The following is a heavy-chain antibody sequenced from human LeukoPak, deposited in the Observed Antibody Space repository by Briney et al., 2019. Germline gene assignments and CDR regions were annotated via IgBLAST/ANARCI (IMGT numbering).Heavy chain of an antibody. J-gene: IGHJ4*02. Sequence: SETLSLTCTVSGGSISTYYWSWIRQPPGKGLEWIGYIYYSGSTNYNPSLKSRVTILVDTSKNQFSLKLSSVTAADTAVYYCARCERWKEWLAGGVDYWGQGTLVTVSS. CDR2: IYYSGST. CDR3: ARCERWKEWLAGGVDY. CDR1: GGSISTYY. D-gene: IGHD6-19*01. V-gene: IGHV4-59*01.